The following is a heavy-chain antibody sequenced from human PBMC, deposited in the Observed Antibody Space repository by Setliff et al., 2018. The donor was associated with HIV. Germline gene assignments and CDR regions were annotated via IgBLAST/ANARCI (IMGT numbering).Heavy chain of an antibody. CDR2: INHSGGT. CDR3: ALLEVPFIGGRIPSF. J-gene: IGHJ4*02. D-gene: IGHD3-16*01. V-gene: IGHV4-34*01. Sequence: SEPLSLTFAVYNGSFNGYYWSWIRQPPGKGMEWMWEINHSGGTTYNPSLNGQGGISVDTSKNQFSLKLITLTVTDTAVYYCALLEVPFIGGRIPSFWGQGTLVTVSS. CDR1: NGSFNGYY.